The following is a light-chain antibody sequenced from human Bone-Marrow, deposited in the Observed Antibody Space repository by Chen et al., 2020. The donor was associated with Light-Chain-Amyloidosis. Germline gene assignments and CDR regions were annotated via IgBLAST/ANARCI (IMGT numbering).Light chain of an antibody. J-gene: IGLJ3*02. V-gene: IGLV3-21*02. CDR1: NIGSTS. Sequence: SYVLTQPSSVSVAPGQTATIACGGNNIGSTSVPWYQQTPGQAPLLVVYDYSDRPSGIPERLSGSNSGNTATLTISRVEAGDEADYYCQVWDRSSDRPVFGGGTKLTVL. CDR2: DYS. CDR3: QVWDRSSDRPV.